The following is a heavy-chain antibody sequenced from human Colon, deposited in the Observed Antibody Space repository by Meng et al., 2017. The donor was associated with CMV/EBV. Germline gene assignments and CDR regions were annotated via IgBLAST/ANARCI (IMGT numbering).Heavy chain of an antibody. J-gene: IGHJ4*02. D-gene: IGHD2-2*01. CDR2: IYYSGSS. CDR3: AREVVPAAIRY. Sequence: SETLSLTCTVSGASISSGDYYWTWVRQPPGKGLEWIGYIYYSGSSFYNPPLKSRVTISLDMSKNQFSLKLSSVTAADTAVYYCAREVVPAAIRYWGQGTLVTVSS. V-gene: IGHV4-30-4*08. CDR1: GASISSGDYY.